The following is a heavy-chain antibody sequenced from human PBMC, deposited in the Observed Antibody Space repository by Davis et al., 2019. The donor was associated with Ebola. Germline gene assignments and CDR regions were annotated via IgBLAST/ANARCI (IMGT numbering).Heavy chain of an antibody. CDR1: GGTFSSYA. Sequence: SVKVSCKASGGTFSSYAISWVRQAPGQGLEWMGGIIPIFGTANYAQKFQGRVTITADKSTSTAYMGLSSLRSEDTAVYYCARYHWNYAVAYNWFDPWGQGTLVTVSS. J-gene: IGHJ5*02. V-gene: IGHV1-69*06. CDR2: IIPIFGTA. D-gene: IGHD1-7*01. CDR3: ARYHWNYAVAYNWFDP.